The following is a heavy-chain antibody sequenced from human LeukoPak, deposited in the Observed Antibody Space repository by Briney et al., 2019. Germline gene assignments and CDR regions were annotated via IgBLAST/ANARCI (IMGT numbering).Heavy chain of an antibody. CDR2: INWNGGST. J-gene: IGHJ4*02. D-gene: IGHD3-22*01. Sequence: GGSLRLSCATSGFTFDDYGMSWVRQAPGKGLEWVSGINWNGGSTDYADSVKGRFTISRDNAKNSLYLQMNSLRAEYTALYYCARTPDYYDSSGYYYGGRDTYYFDYWGQGTLVTVSS. CDR1: GFTFDDYG. CDR3: ARTPDYYDSSGYYYGGRDTYYFDY. V-gene: IGHV3-20*04.